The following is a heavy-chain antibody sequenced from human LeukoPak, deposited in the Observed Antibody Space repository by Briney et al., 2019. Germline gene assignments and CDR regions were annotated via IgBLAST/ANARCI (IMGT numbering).Heavy chain of an antibody. V-gene: IGHV1-2*02. CDR2: INPNSGGT. Sequence: SVKVSCKASGYTFTGYYMHWVRQAPGQGLEWMGWINPNSGGTNYAQKFQGRVTMTRDTSISTAYMELSRLRSDDTAVYYCARAGSSGYYYYYYGMDVWGQGTTVTVSS. D-gene: IGHD3-22*01. J-gene: IGHJ6*02. CDR1: GYTFTGYY. CDR3: ARAGSSGYYYYYYGMDV.